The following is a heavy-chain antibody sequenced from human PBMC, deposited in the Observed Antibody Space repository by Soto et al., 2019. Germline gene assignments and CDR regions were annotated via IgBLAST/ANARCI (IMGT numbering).Heavy chain of an antibody. D-gene: IGHD3-16*01. CDR2: IYYNGNT. J-gene: IGHJ6*02. Sequence: PAETLSLTCSVSDGSSSSSSYYWGWIRQPPGKGLEWIGSIYYNGNTYYNPSLKSRVTISVETSKSQFSLKLRSVTAADTAVYYCARTLSKPRFYFYYGTDVRGRGTTVTASS. V-gene: IGHV4-39*01. CDR3: ARTLSKPRFYFYYGTDV. CDR1: DGSSSSSSYY.